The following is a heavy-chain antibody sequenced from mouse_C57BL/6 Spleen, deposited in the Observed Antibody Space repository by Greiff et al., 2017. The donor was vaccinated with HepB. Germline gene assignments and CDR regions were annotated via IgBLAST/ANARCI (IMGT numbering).Heavy chain of an antibody. D-gene: IGHD1-1*01. CDR1: GYTFTSYW. V-gene: IGHV1-64*01. J-gene: IGHJ4*01. CDR3: ARSKGYGSSDVGAMDY. CDR2: IHPNSGST. Sequence: VQLQQPGAELVKPGASVKLSCKASGYTFTSYWMHWVKQRPGQGLEWIGMIHPNSGSTNYNEKFKSKATLTVDKSTSTAYMKLSSLTSEDSAVYYCARSKGYGSSDVGAMDYWGQGTSVTVAS.